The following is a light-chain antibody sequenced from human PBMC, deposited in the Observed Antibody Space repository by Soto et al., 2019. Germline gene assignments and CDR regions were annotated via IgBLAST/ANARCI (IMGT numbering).Light chain of an antibody. Sequence: ILMTQSPATLAVSPGERATLSCRASQSVSSNLAWYQQQPGQAPRLLIYGASTRATGIPARLSGSGSGTDFTLTISRLEPEDFAVYYCQQYDSSWTFGQGTKVDIK. J-gene: IGKJ1*01. CDR1: QSVSSN. CDR2: GAS. CDR3: QQYDSSWT. V-gene: IGKV3D-15*01.